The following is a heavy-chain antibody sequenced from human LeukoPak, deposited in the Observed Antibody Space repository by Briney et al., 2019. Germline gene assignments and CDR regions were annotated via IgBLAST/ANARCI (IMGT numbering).Heavy chain of an antibody. D-gene: IGHD6-19*01. CDR2: IRYDGSTK. Sequence: PGGSLRLSCAASGFTFSSDGMHWVRQAPGKGLEWVAFIRYDGSTKYYTDSVKGRFTISRDNSKNTLYLQMNSLRAEDTAVYYCAKPGYSSGWYPLGDWGQGTLVTVSS. CDR3: AKPGYSSGWYPLGD. V-gene: IGHV3-30*02. J-gene: IGHJ4*02. CDR1: GFTFSSDG.